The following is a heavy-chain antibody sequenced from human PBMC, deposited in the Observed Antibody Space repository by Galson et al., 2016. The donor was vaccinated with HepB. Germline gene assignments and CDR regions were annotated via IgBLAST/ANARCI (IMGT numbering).Heavy chain of an antibody. J-gene: IGHJ6*02. CDR1: GFTFSSYA. CDR3: ARGKGLRSGQWLALPPNYYYNGMDV. Sequence: SLRLSCAASGFTFSSYAMTWVRQAPGKGLEWVSSISGSGDSTIYADSVRGRFTISRDNSKNTLYLQMNSLRGEDKAVYYCARGKGLRSGQWLALPPNYYYNGMDVWGQGTTVTVPS. V-gene: IGHV3-23*01. D-gene: IGHD6-19*01. CDR2: ISGSGDST.